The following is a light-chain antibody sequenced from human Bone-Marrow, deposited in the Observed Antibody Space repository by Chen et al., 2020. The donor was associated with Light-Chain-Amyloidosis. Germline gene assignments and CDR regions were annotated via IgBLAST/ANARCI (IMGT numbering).Light chain of an antibody. CDR2: EAT. Sequence: QSALTQPASVSASPGQSITISCTGTSSDIGSYNHVSWYQHHPGKAPKVLIYEATKRPSGVSSRFSGSESANTASLTIAGLQAEEEASFCCCSYAGSDTFVFGGGTMLTVL. CDR1: SSDIGSYNH. CDR3: CSYAGSDTFV. V-gene: IGLV2-23*02. J-gene: IGLJ3*02.